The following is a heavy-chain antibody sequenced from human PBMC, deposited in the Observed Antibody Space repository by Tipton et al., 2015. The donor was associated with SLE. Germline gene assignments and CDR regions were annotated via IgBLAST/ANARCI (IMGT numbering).Heavy chain of an antibody. Sequence: LRLSCAASGFTFSIYAVSWVRQAPGKGLEWIGNIYYSGSPYYNPSLKSRVTISVNTSKNQFSLRLSSVTAADTAMFYCASGTLEWSHEPDYWGQGTLVTVSS. CDR3: ASGTLEWSHEPDY. V-gene: IGHV4-34*01. CDR1: GFTFSIYA. D-gene: IGHD3-3*01. J-gene: IGHJ4*02. CDR2: IYYSGSP.